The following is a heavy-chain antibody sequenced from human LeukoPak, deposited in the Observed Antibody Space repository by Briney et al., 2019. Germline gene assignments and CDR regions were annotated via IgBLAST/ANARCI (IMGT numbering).Heavy chain of an antibody. J-gene: IGHJ4*02. D-gene: IGHD5-18*01. CDR2: ISWNSGSI. CDR1: GFTFDDYA. CDR3: AKGGYSYGYIDY. V-gene: IGHV3-9*03. Sequence: GRSLRLSCAASGFTFDDYAMHWVRQAPGKGLEWVSGISWNSGSIGYADSVKGRFTISRDNAKNSLYLQMNSLRAEDMALYYCAKGGYSYGYIDYWGQGTLVTVSP.